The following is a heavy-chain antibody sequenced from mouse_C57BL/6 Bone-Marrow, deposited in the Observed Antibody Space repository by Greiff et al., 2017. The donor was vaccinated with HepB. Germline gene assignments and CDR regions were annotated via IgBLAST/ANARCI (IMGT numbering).Heavy chain of an antibody. CDR1: GYTFTSYW. CDR3: ARSDYYGSSPWWYFDV. CDR2: IDPSDSYT. Sequence: QVQLQQPGAELVKPGASVKLSCKASGYTFTSYWMQWVKQRPGQGLEWIGEIDPSDSYTNYNQKFKGKATLTVDTSSSPAYMQLSSLTSEDSAVYYCARSDYYGSSPWWYFDVWGTGTTVTVSS. D-gene: IGHD1-1*01. V-gene: IGHV1-50*01. J-gene: IGHJ1*03.